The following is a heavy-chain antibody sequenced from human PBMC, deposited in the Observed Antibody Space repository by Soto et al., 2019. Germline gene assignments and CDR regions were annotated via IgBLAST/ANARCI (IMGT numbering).Heavy chain of an antibody. D-gene: IGHD2-15*01. Sequence: SETLSLTCTVSGGSISSYYWSWIRQPPGKGLEWIGYIYYSGSTNYNPSPKSRVTISVDTSKNQFSLKLSSVTAADTAVYYCARLPLLLLAKRHYSIDYPGPAPLVS. CDR1: GGSISSYY. J-gene: IGHJ4*02. CDR3: ARLPLLLLAKRHYSIDY. CDR2: IYYSGST. V-gene: IGHV4-59*01.